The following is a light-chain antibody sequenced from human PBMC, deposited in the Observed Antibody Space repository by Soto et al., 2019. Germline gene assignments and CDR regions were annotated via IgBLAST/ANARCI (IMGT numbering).Light chain of an antibody. CDR1: SSNVGKNF. Sequence: QSVLTQPPSVSAAPGQKVSISCSGSSSNVGKNFVSWYQHVPGKAPKLLIYDNQKRPSGIPDRFSASKSGTLATLDITGLQTGDEADYYCGTWDSSLTNGVIFGGGTKLTVL. V-gene: IGLV1-51*01. CDR3: GTWDSSLTNGVI. CDR2: DNQ. J-gene: IGLJ2*01.